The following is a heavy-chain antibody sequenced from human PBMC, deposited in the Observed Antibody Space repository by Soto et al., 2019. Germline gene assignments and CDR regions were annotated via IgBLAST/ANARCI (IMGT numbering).Heavy chain of an antibody. V-gene: IGHV4-59*12. CDR2: IYYSGST. J-gene: IGHJ4*02. D-gene: IGHD6-19*01. CDR1: GGSISSYY. Sequence: SETLSLTCTVSGGSISSYYWSWIRQPPGKGLEWIGYIYYSGSTNYNPSLKSRVTISVDNSKNTLYLQMNSLRAEDTAVYYCAKSLIRSGWPFPPNFDYWGQGTLVIVSS. CDR3: AKSLIRSGWPFPPNFDY.